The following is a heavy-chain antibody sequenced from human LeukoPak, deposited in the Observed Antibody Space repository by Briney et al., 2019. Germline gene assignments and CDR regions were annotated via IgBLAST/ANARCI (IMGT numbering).Heavy chain of an antibody. CDR3: ARAPSQYYFDY. CDR1: GGSISSYY. V-gene: IGHV4-59*12. CDR2: IYHSGST. J-gene: IGHJ4*02. Sequence: SETLSLACTVSGGSISSYYWSWIRQPPGKGLEWIGYIYHSGSTYYNPSLKSRVTISVDRSKNQFSLKLSSVTAADTAVYYCARAPSQYYFDYWGQGTLVTVSS.